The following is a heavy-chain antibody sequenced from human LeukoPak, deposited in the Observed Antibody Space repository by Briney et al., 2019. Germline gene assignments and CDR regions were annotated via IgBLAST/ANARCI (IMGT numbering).Heavy chain of an antibody. CDR1: GGSISNYY. CDR2: IFSSGST. V-gene: IGHV4-59*01. CDR3: ARVGSSRRGGNYYYFMDV. D-gene: IGHD6-6*01. Sequence: SETLSLTCTVSGGSISNYYWTWIRQPPGKGLEWIGYIFSSGSTNYNPSLKSRVTISIDTSKNQFSLKPSSVTAADTAVFYCARVGSSRRGGNYYYFMDVWGKGTTVTVSS. J-gene: IGHJ6*03.